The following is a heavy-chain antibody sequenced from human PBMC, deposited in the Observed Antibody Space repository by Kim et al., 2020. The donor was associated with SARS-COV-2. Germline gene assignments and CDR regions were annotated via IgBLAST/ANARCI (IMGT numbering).Heavy chain of an antibody. CDR3: ASHGYGDYVRGNWFDP. Sequence: SHRSRATISVDPSKNQFSLKLSSVTAADTAVYYCASHGYGDYVRGNWFDPWGQGTLVTVSS. J-gene: IGHJ5*02. D-gene: IGHD4-17*01. V-gene: IGHV4-59*12.